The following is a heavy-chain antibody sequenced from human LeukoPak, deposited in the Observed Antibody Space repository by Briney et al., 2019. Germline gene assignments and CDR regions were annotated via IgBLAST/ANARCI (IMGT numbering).Heavy chain of an antibody. J-gene: IGHJ5*02. D-gene: IGHD4-17*01. CDR3: ARKDYGDFPNWFDP. CDR1: GGTFSSYA. CDR2: IIPIFGTA. V-gene: IGHV1-69*13. Sequence: ASVKVSCKASGGTFSSYAISWVRQAPGQGLEWMGGIIPIFGTANYAQKFQGRVTITADESTSTAYMELSSLRSEDTAVYYCARKDYGDFPNWFDPWGQGTLVTVSS.